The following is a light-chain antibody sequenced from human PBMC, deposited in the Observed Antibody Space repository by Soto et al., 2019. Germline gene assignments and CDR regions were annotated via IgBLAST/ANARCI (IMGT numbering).Light chain of an antibody. CDR2: SNN. V-gene: IGLV1-44*01. Sequence: QSVRTQPPPASGSPGQSVTISRTGTSSDVGGYNYVSWYQQLPGTAPKLVIYSNNQRPSGVPDRFSGSKSGTSASLAISGLQSEDEADYYCVAWDDSLNGYVVFGGGTKVTVL. CDR1: SSDVGGYNY. J-gene: IGLJ2*01. CDR3: VAWDDSLNGYVV.